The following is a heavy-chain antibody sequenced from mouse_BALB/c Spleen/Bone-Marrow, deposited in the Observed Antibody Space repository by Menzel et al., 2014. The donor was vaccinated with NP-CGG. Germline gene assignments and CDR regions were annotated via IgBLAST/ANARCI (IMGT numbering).Heavy chain of an antibody. CDR1: GFSLTSYG. V-gene: IGHV2-9*02. CDR3: ARDYGSRHYFDY. CDR2: IWTGGTT. Sequence: VHLVESGPGLVAPSQSLSITCTVSGFSLTSYGVHWVRQPPGKGLEWLGVIWTGGTTNYDSALMSRLSISKDNSESQVFLKMKSLQTDDTAIYYCARDYGSRHYFDYWGQGTTLIVSS. J-gene: IGHJ2*01. D-gene: IGHD1-1*01.